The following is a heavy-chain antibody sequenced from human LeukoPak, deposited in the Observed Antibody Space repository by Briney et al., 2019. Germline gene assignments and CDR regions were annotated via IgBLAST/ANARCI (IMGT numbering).Heavy chain of an antibody. CDR1: GGTFSSYG. Sequence: ASVKVSCKASGGTFSSYGISWVRQAPGQGLEWMGWISAYNGNTNYAQKLQGRVTMTTDTSTSTAYMELRSLRSDDTAVYYCARDFIGSSGPILDYWGQGTLVTVSS. CDR3: ARDFIGSSGPILDY. D-gene: IGHD6-19*01. V-gene: IGHV1-18*01. CDR2: ISAYNGNT. J-gene: IGHJ4*02.